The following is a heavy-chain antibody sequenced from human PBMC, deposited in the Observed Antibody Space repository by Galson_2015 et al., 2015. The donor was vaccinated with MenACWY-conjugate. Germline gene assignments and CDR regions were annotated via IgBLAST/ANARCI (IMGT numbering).Heavy chain of an antibody. CDR1: GFTFSSYG. CDR3: ARDWFGESFPY. J-gene: IGHJ4*02. CDR2: IAHDSSPI. D-gene: IGHD3-10*01. Sequence: SLRLSCAASGFTFSSYGMNWVRQAPGKGLEWVSYIAHDSSPIYYAGSVKGRFTITRDNVLNILYLQMSRLRDEDTAVYFCARDWFGESFPYWGQGILVTVSS. V-gene: IGHV3-48*02.